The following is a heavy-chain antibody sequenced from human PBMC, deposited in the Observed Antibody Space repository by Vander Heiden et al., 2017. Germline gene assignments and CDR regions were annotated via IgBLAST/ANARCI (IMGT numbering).Heavy chain of an antibody. Sequence: EVQVVVSGGGLVQPGRYLRLSCAASGFLFDDSAMHWVRQAPGKGLEGVSGISWNSHSIGYADSVKGRFTISRDNAKNSLYLQMNSLRAEDTALYYCAKGSDYYDSSGYLDYWGQGTVVTVSS. CDR1: GFLFDDSA. CDR3: AKGSDYYDSSGYLDY. J-gene: IGHJ4*02. V-gene: IGHV3-9*01. CDR2: ISWNSHSI. D-gene: IGHD3-22*01.